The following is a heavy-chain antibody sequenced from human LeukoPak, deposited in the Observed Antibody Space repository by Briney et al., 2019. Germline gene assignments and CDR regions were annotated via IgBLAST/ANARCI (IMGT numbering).Heavy chain of an antibody. Sequence: GGSLRLSCAASGFTFDDYAMHWVRQAPGKGLEWVSGISWNSGSTGYADSVKGRFTISRDNAKNSLYLQMNSLRAEDTALYYCAKAVTVVPTPGDAFDIWGQGTMVTVSS. D-gene: IGHD4-23*01. J-gene: IGHJ3*02. CDR3: AKAVTVVPTPGDAFDI. CDR2: ISWNSGST. CDR1: GFTFDDYA. V-gene: IGHV3-9*01.